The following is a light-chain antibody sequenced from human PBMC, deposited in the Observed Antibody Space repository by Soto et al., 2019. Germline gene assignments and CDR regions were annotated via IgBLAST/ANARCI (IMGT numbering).Light chain of an antibody. CDR2: RTN. CDR1: SSNIGSKY. J-gene: IGLJ3*02. CDR3: ASWDASVSGGV. V-gene: IGLV1-47*01. Sequence: QSVLTQPPSASGTPGQRVTISCSGSSSNIGSKYVYWYQQLPGTAPKLLIYRTNERPSGVPDRFSGSKSGTSASLAIGDLRSEDEADYYCASWDASVSGGVFGGGTQLTVL.